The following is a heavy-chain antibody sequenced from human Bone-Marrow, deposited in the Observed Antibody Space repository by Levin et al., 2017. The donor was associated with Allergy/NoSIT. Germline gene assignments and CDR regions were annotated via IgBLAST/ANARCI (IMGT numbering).Heavy chain of an antibody. CDR3: ARNYDFWSGFLAGFETGGLDV. CDR2: IISSGNSI. CDR1: GFTFSTSE. V-gene: IGHV3-48*03. D-gene: IGHD3-3*01. Sequence: GESLKISCAASGFTFSTSEMVWVRQAPGKGLEWVSHIISSGNSISYAESVKGRFTVSRDNPKNSMFLEMNSLRAGDTAVYLCARNYDFWSGFLAGFETGGLDVWGQGTTVTVSS. J-gene: IGHJ6*02.